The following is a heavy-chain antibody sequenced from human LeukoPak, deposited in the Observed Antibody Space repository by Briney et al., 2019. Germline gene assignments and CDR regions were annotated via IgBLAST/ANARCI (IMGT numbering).Heavy chain of an antibody. Sequence: PGGSLRLSCAASGFTFSNAWMSWVRQAPGKGLEWVSAINGGGDATEYADSVKGRFTISRDNSKKTLYLQMNSLRPEDTAAYYCARCTASCYANAFDVWGQGTLLTVSS. D-gene: IGHD2-2*01. CDR2: INGGGDAT. CDR3: ARCTASCYANAFDV. J-gene: IGHJ3*01. V-gene: IGHV3-23*01. CDR1: GFTFSNAW.